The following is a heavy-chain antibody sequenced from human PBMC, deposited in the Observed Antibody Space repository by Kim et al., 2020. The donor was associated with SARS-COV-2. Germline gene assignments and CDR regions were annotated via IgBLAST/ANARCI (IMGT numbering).Heavy chain of an antibody. V-gene: IGHV4-61*02. D-gene: IGHD6-13*01. CDR3: ARGSPSLYSSSWYKVNWFDP. J-gene: IGHJ5*02. Sequence: SETLSLTCTVSGGSISSGSYYWSWIRQPAGKGLEWIGRIYTSGSTNYNPSLKSRVTISVDTSKNQFSLKLSSVTAADTAVYYCARGSPSLYSSSWYKVNWFDPWGQGTLVTVSS. CDR1: GGSISSGSYY. CDR2: IYTSGST.